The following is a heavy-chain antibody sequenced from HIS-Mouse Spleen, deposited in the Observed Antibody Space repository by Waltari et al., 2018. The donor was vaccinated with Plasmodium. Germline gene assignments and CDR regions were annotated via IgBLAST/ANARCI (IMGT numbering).Heavy chain of an antibody. CDR2: IADDGSNK. Sequence: QVQLVESGGGVVQPGRSLRLSCAAAGFTFSSYGMHWVRKAPGKGLEWVAVIADDGSNKYYADSVKGRFTISRDNSKNTLYLQMNSLRAEDTAVYYCAKDRRSSSWYVDYWGQGTMVTVSS. J-gene: IGHJ3*01. CDR1: GFTFSSYG. CDR3: AKDRRSSSWYVDY. D-gene: IGHD6-13*01. V-gene: IGHV3-30*18.